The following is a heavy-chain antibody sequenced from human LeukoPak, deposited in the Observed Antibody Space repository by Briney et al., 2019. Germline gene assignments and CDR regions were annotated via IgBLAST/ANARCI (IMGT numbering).Heavy chain of an antibody. CDR2: ITSSSSEI. J-gene: IGHJ1*01. Sequence: GGSLRLSCAASGFTFSSYTMNWVRQAPGKGLEWVSAITSSSSEIYYADSVKGRFTISRDNAKNSLCLQMNSLRAEDTAVYYCARVSSTMTVDKDFQHWGQGTLVTVSS. D-gene: IGHD5-12*01. CDR3: ARVSSTMTVDKDFQH. V-gene: IGHV3-21*03. CDR1: GFTFSSYT.